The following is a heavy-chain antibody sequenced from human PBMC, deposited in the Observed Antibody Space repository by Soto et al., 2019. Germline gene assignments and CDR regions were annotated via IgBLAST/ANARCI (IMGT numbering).Heavy chain of an antibody. CDR3: ATLPLRIVVMTTEIPS. CDR1: GGSISSTFL. CDR2: VYHTGTT. V-gene: IGHV4-4*02. Sequence: PSETLSLTCAVSGGSISSTFLWTWVRQPPGKGLEWIGEVYHTGTTKYNPSLKNRVTISVDKSNNQFSLELRAVTAADTAVYYCATLPLRIVVMTTEIPSWGQGTLVTVSS. D-gene: IGHD2-21*02. J-gene: IGHJ5*02.